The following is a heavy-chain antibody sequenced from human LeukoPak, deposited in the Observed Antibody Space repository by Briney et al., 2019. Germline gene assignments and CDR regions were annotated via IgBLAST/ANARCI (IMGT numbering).Heavy chain of an antibody. CDR2: INHSGST. CDR1: GGSFSGYY. CDR3: ARGVTTSDWYFDL. D-gene: IGHD4-17*01. Sequence: SETLSLTCAVYGGSFSGYYWSWIRQPPGKGREWIGEINHSGSTNYNPSLKSRVTISVDTSKNQFSLKLSSVTAADTAVYYCARGVTTSDWYFDLWGRGTLVTVSS. J-gene: IGHJ2*01. V-gene: IGHV4-34*01.